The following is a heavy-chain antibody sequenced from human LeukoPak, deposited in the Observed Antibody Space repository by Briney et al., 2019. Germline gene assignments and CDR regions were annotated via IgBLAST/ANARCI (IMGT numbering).Heavy chain of an antibody. Sequence: ASVKVSCKASGYTFTGYYMHWVRQAPGQGLEWMGWINPDSGGTNYAQKFQGRVTMTRDTSISTAYVELSRLRSDDTAVYYCARDQNYYDSHYFDYWGQGTLVTVSS. D-gene: IGHD3-22*01. V-gene: IGHV1-2*02. J-gene: IGHJ4*02. CDR2: INPDSGGT. CDR3: ARDQNYYDSHYFDY. CDR1: GYTFTGYY.